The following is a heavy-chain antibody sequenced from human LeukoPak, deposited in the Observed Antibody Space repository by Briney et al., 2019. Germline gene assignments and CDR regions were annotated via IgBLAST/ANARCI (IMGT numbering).Heavy chain of an antibody. CDR1: GFTFDGYV. J-gene: IGHJ4*02. Sequence: GGSLRLSCAASGFTFDGYVMHWVRQPPGKGLEWVSLICGDGTVTYYVDSVKGRFTISRDNSKNSLYLQMNSLRSEDTAVYFCVKGGQWLITNWGQGTPVTVSS. V-gene: IGHV3-43*02. D-gene: IGHD6-19*01. CDR3: VKGGQWLITN. CDR2: ICGDGTVT.